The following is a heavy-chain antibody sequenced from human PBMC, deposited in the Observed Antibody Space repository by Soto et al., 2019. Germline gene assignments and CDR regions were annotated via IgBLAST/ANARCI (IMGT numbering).Heavy chain of an antibody. Sequence: GGSLRLSCAASGFIFSNYGMHWVRQAPGKGLEWVTIISYDGSVKYYADSVKGRFTISRDNSKNTLYLQMNSLRAEDTAVYYCARDPSRIATPGNWFDPWGQGTVVTVSS. V-gene: IGHV3-30*03. CDR1: GFIFSNYG. J-gene: IGHJ5*02. D-gene: IGHD6-13*01. CDR3: ARDPSRIATPGNWFDP. CDR2: ISYDGSVK.